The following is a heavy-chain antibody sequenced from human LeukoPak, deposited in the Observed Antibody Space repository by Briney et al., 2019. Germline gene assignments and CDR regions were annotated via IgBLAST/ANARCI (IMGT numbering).Heavy chain of an antibody. Sequence: ASVKVSCKASGGTFSSYAISWVRQAPGQGLEWMGRIIPILGIANYAQKFQGRVTITADKSTSTAYMELSSLRSEDTAVYYCAYCTNGVCYRGGVYGMDVWGQGTTVTVPS. J-gene: IGHJ6*02. CDR1: GGTFSSYA. V-gene: IGHV1-69*04. D-gene: IGHD2-8*01. CDR3: AYCTNGVCYRGGVYGMDV. CDR2: IIPILGIA.